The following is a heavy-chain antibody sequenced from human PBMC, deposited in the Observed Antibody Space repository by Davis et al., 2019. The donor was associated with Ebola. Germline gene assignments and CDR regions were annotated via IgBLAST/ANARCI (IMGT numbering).Heavy chain of an antibody. J-gene: IGHJ6*02. V-gene: IGHV4-39*01. Sequence: SETLSLTCTVSGDSISSSTYYWGWIRQPPGKGLEWVGSINYSGSTYYNPSLKSRVTISVDTSQNQFSLKLNSVTAADTAVYYCARLGRRVGMDVWGPGTTVTVSS. CDR2: INYSGST. CDR1: GDSISSSTYY. CDR3: ARLGRRVGMDV.